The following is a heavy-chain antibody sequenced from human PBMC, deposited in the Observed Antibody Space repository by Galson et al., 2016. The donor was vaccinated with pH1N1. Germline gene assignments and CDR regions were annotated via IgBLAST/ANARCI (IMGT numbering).Heavy chain of an antibody. CDR2: KRYGGSDT. V-gene: IGHV3-30*02. CDR1: GFSFIASG. CDR3: AKDSGDFNGRFDY. Sequence: SLRLSCAASGFSFIASGMHWVRQIPGKGLEWVASKRYGGSDTYYLDSVKGRFTISRDNSKNTLYLQMNSLRTEDTSVYYCAKDSGDFNGRFDYWGQGTLVSVSS. D-gene: IGHD4-17*01. J-gene: IGHJ4*02.